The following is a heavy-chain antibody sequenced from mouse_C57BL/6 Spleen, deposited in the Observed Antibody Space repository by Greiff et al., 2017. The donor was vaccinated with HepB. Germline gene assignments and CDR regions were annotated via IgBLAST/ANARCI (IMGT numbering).Heavy chain of an antibody. D-gene: IGHD2-5*01. CDR1: GYSFTGYY. V-gene: IGHV1-42*01. J-gene: IGHJ3*01. CDR3: ARASNSWFAY. CDR2: INPSTGGT. Sequence: EVQLQQSGPELVKPGASVKISCKASGYSFTGYYMNWVKQSPEKSLEWIGEINPSTGGTTYNQKFKAKATLTVDKSSSTAYMQLKSLTSEDSAVYYCARASNSWFAYWGQGTLVTVSA.